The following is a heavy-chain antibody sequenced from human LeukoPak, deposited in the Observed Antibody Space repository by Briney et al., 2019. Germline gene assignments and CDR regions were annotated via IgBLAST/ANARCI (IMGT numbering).Heavy chain of an antibody. J-gene: IGHJ4*02. V-gene: IGHV3-48*03. CDR2: ISSSGSTT. CDR1: GFTFSSYE. CDR3: AKDQRVSDSYGELDF. D-gene: IGHD5-18*01. Sequence: GGSLRLSCAASGFTFSSYEMNWVRQAPGKGLEWVSYISSSGSTTYYADSVKGRFTISRDNSKNTLYLEMNSLRAEDTAVYYCAKDQRVSDSYGELDFWGQGTLATVSS.